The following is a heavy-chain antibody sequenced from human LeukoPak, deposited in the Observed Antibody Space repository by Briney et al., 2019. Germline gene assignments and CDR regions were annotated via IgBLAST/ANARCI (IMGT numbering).Heavy chain of an antibody. V-gene: IGHV4-61*02. Sequence: PSQTLSLTCTVSGGSISSGSYYWSWIRQPAGKGLEWIGRIYTSGSTNYNPSLKSRVTISVDTSKNQFSLKLSSVTAADTALYYCAREFGPSTLNWFVPWGQGTLVTV. D-gene: IGHD2-2*01. J-gene: IGHJ5*02. CDR2: IYTSGST. CDR3: AREFGPSTLNWFVP. CDR1: GGSISSGSYY.